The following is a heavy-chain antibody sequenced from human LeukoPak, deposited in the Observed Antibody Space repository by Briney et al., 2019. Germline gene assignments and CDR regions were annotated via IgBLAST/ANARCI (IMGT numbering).Heavy chain of an antibody. J-gene: IGHJ4*02. CDR1: GFTFNTYT. V-gene: IGHV3-23*01. CDR2: IRNSDGST. CDR3: AKGLERESRLDS. D-gene: IGHD1-1*01. Sequence: GGSLRLSCAASGFTFNTYTMYWVRQAPGKGLEWVSGIRNSDGSTYYADSVKGRFTISTDNSKNTLYLQMNSLRAEDTALYYCAKGLERESRLDSWGQGALVTVSS.